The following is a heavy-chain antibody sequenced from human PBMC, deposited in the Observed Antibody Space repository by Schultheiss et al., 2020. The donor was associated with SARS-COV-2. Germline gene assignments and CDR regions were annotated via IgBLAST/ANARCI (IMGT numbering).Heavy chain of an antibody. CDR2: INHSGST. CDR1: GGSISSYY. V-gene: IGHV4-34*01. CDR3: ARAYRPASTENWYFDL. J-gene: IGHJ2*01. Sequence: SETLSLTCTVSGGSISSYYWSWIRQAPGKGLEWIGEINHSGSTNYNPSLKSRVTISEDTSKKQFSLKLNSVTAADTAVYYCARAYRPASTENWYFDLWGRGTLVTVSS.